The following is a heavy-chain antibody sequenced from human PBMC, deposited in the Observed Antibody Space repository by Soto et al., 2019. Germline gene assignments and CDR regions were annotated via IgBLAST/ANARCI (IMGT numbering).Heavy chain of an antibody. CDR2: ISYDGSNK. D-gene: IGHD7-27*01. J-gene: IGHJ6*02. CDR1: GFTFSSYG. Sequence: QVQLVESGGGVVQPGRSLRLSCAASGFTFSSYGMHWVRQAPGKGLEWVAVISYDGSNKYYADSVKGRFTISRDNSKNTLYLQMNSLRAEDMAVYYCANSGVGDGIDVWGQGTTVTVSS. V-gene: IGHV3-30*18. CDR3: ANSGVGDGIDV.